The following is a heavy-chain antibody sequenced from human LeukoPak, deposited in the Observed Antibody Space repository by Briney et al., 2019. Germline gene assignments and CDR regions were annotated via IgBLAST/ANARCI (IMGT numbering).Heavy chain of an antibody. V-gene: IGHV3-23*01. CDR1: GFTFSSYA. CDR2: ISGSGGST. Sequence: GGSLRLSCAASGFTFSSYAMSWVRQAPGKGLEWVSAISGSGGSTYYADSVKGRFTISRDNSKNTLYLQMNSLRAEDTAVYYCAKDPSYYYDSSGWDWGQGTLVTVSS. D-gene: IGHD3-22*01. J-gene: IGHJ4*02. CDR3: AKDPSYYYDSSGWD.